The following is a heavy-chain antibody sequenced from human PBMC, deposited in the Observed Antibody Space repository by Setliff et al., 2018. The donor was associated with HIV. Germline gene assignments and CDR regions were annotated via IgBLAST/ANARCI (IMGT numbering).Heavy chain of an antibody. CDR1: GDSSSSYY. J-gene: IGHJ4*02. Sequence: SETLSLTCTVSGDSSSSYYCNWIRQPAGKGLEWIGHMYISGSTNYNPSLKSRVTMSLDTSKNQFSLKLSSVTAADTAIYYCARGSRSHGGMFGYWGQGTLVTVPQ. CDR3: ARGSRSHGGMFGY. CDR2: MYISGST. V-gene: IGHV4-4*07. D-gene: IGHD6-13*01.